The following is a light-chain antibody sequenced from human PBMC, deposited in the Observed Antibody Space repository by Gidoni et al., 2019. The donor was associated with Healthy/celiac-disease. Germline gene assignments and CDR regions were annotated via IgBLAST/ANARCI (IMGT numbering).Light chain of an antibody. CDR2: EGS. J-gene: IGLJ2*01. CDR1: SSDVGSYNL. CDR3: CSYAGPYVV. Sequence: QSALTQPASVSGSPGQSITISCTGTSSDVGSYNLVSWYQQHPGKAPKLMIYEGSKRPSGVSNRFSGSKSGNTASLTISGLQAEDEADYYCCSYAGPYVVFGGGTKLPVL. V-gene: IGLV2-23*01.